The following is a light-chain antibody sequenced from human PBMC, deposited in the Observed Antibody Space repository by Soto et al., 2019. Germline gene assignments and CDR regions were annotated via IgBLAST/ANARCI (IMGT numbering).Light chain of an antibody. J-gene: IGKJ4*01. CDR1: QSISSW. CDR2: DAS. CDR3: QQLESYPST. V-gene: IGKV1-5*01. Sequence: DIQMTQSPSTLSASVVDRVTITCRASQSISSWLAWYQQKPGKAPKLLIFDASILESGVPSRFSGSGSGTDFTLTISSLQPEDFATYYCQQLESYPSTFGGGTKVDIK.